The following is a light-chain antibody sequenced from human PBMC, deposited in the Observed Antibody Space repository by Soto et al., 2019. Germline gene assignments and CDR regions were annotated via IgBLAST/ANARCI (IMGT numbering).Light chain of an antibody. CDR1: QGISNY. CDR3: QKYNSAPWT. CDR2: VAS. J-gene: IGKJ1*01. Sequence: DLQMTQSQSSLSVSVGDRVTVTCRASQGISNYLAWYQQQPGKVPKLLIYVASTLQSGVPSRFSGSGSGTDFTLTISSLQPEDVATYYCQKYNSAPWTFGQGTKVEIK. V-gene: IGKV1-27*01.